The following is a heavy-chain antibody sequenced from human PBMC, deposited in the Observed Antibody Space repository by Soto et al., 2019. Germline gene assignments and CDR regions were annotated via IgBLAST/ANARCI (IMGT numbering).Heavy chain of an antibody. D-gene: IGHD3-10*01. J-gene: IGHJ4*02. CDR3: ARRSYGSGVEL. V-gene: IGHV4-39*01. CDR1: GGSISSSGHY. CDR2: IFYSGGT. Sequence: QLQLQESGPGLVKPSEALSLTCTVSGGSISSSGHYWGWIRQTPGKGLEWIGNIFYSGGTHYNASFRSRVSISVDSSKNQLSLKVTSVTAADTAVYYCARRSYGSGVELWGRGTLVTVSS.